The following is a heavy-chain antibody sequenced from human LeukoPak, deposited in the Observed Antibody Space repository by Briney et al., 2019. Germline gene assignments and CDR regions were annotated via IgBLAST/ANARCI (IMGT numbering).Heavy chain of an antibody. V-gene: IGHV3-48*01. CDR3: ARVKQLYYYMDV. D-gene: IGHD1-1*01. CDR2: ISSSSSTI. J-gene: IGHJ6*03. CDR1: GFTFSGYG. Sequence: GGSLRLSCAASGFTFSGYGMNWVRQAAGKGLEWVSYISSSSSTIYYADSVKGRFTISRDNAENSLYLQMNSLRAEDTAVYYCARVKQLYYYMDVWGKGTTVTVSS.